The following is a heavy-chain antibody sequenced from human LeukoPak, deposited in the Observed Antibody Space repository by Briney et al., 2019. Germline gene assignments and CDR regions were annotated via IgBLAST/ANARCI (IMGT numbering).Heavy chain of an antibody. CDR2: ISGSGGST. CDR3: AKDPAAITAPDYYYDYYMDV. V-gene: IGHV3-23*01. Sequence: GGSLRLPCAASGFTFSSYAMSWVRQAPGKGLEWVSAISGSGGSTYYADSVKGRFTTSRDNSKNTLYLQMNSLRAEDTAVYYCAKDPAAITAPDYYYDYYMDVWGKGTTVTVSS. D-gene: IGHD2-2*01. J-gene: IGHJ6*03. CDR1: GFTFSSYA.